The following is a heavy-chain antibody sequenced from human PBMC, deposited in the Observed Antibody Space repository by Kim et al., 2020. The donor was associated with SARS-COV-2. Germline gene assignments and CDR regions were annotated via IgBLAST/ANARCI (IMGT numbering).Heavy chain of an antibody. Sequence: GESLKISCKGSGYSFTSYWISWVRQMPGKGLEWMGRIDPSDSYTNYSPSFQGHVTISADKSISTAYLQWSSLKASDTAMYYCARLWPILYYDFWSGQGVGQDYWGQGTLVTVSS. CDR1: GYSFTSYW. V-gene: IGHV5-10-1*01. CDR3: ARLWPILYYDFWSGQGVGQDY. CDR2: IDPSDSYT. D-gene: IGHD3-3*01. J-gene: IGHJ4*02.